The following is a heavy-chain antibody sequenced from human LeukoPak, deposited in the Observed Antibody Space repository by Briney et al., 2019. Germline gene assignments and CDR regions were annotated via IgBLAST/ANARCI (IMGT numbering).Heavy chain of an antibody. CDR2: INQGGGEK. CDR1: GFTFNNYA. D-gene: IGHD1-26*01. Sequence: GGSLRLSCAASGFTFNNYALSWVRQAPGKGLEWVANINQGGGEKYYVDSVKGRFTISRDNAKKSLFLQMNSLRAEDTAVYYCARGRFIAGTTAYYFDYWGQGTLVTVSS. J-gene: IGHJ4*02. CDR3: ARGRFIAGTTAYYFDY. V-gene: IGHV3-7*03.